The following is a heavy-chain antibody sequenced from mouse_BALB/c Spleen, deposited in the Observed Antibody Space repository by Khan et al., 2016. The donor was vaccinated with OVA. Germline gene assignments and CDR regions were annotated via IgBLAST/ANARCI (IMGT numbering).Heavy chain of an antibody. CDR2: ISYGGSN. J-gene: IGHJ1*01. Sequence: EVQLQESGPGLVKPSQSLSLTCSVTGHSITSGYRWNWIRQFPGNKLEWMAYISYGGSNNYNPSLKNRISITRDTSKNRFFLKLNSVTTEDTATYYCARGGAVVPYWYFDVWGAGTTVTVSS. CDR3: ARGGAVVPYWYFDV. V-gene: IGHV3-6*02. D-gene: IGHD1-1*01. CDR1: GHSITSGYR.